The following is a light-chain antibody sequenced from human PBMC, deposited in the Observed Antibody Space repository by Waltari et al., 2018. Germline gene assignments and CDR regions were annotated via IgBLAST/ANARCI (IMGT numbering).Light chain of an antibody. Sequence: QSALTQPASVSGSPGQPITISCTGTSSDVGSYSLVSWYRQPPGEAPRVIIFEDTKRPSGVSNRFSGSKSGHTASLTISGLQAEDEADYYCCSYTLTNTWLFGGGTKLTVL. V-gene: IGLV2-23*01. CDR3: CSYTLTNTWL. J-gene: IGLJ3*02. CDR1: SSDVGSYSL. CDR2: EDT.